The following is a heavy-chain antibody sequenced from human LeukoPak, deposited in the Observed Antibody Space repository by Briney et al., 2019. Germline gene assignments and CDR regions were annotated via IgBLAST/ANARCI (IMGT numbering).Heavy chain of an antibody. V-gene: IGHV4-34*01. CDR2: INHSGST. CDR1: GGSFSGYY. J-gene: IGHJ6*02. CDR3: ARAPIGVAVAAQRDYYYYGMDV. Sequence: PSETLSLTCAVYGGSFSGYYWSWIRQPPGKGLEWIGEINHSGSTNYNPSLKSRVTISVDTSKNQFSLKLSSVTAADTAVYYCARAPIGVAVAAQRDYYYYGMDVWGQGTTVTVSS. D-gene: IGHD6-19*01.